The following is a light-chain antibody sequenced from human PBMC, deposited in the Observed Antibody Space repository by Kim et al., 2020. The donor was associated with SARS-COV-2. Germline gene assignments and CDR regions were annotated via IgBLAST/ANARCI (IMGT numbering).Light chain of an antibody. V-gene: IGKV3-15*01. J-gene: IGKJ1*01. CDR2: VAS. CDR3: QQSNNWPPT. Sequence: VSTGETATIACGASQSVSRRLDWYQQKPGQPLRLLIYVASTRATGIPARFSGSESGTEFTLTISSLQSEDFAVYYCQQSNNWPPTFGQGTKVDIK. CDR1: QSVSRR.